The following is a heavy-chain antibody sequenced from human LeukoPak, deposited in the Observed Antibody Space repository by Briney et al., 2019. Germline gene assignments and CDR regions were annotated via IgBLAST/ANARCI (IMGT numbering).Heavy chain of an antibody. CDR1: GFTVSSSY. CDR2: LYSGGSI. V-gene: IGHV3-66*01. CDR3: ARGAISSWYKD. J-gene: IGHJ4*02. D-gene: IGHD6-13*01. Sequence: GGSLRLSCAGSGFTVSSSYMSWVRQAPGKGLEWVSVLYSGGSIFYADSVKGRFTISRDISKNMLYLQMNSLRADDTAVYYCARGAISSWYKDWGQGTLVTVSS.